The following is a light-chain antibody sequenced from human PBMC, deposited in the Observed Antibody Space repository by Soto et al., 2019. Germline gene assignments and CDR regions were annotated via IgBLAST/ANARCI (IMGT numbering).Light chain of an antibody. CDR3: QQYNNWPPWT. CDR2: GAS. CDR1: QSVSSN. Sequence: ERAMKQSPATMSVSPGERDTLSCRASQSVSSNLAWYQQKPGQAPRLLIYGASTRATGIPARFSGSGSGTEFTLTISSLQSEDFAVYYCQQYNNWPPWTFGQGTKVEIK. J-gene: IGKJ1*01. V-gene: IGKV3-15*01.